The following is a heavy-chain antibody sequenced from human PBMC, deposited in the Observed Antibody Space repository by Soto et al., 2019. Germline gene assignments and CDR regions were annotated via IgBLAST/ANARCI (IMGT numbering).Heavy chain of an antibody. J-gene: IGHJ4*02. V-gene: IGHV1-18*04. CDR3: AREGAHSTGWYDYFDQ. CDR2: ISTYNGNT. Sequence: QVQLVQSGGEVKKPGASVNISCKATGYTFISYSITWVRQAPGQGLEWMGWISTYNGNTKYAQSLQGGVTLTRDTSTNTAFMEIRGLRSDDTAIYYCAREGAHSTGWYDYFDQWGQGTLVAVSS. D-gene: IGHD6-13*01. CDR1: GYTFISYS.